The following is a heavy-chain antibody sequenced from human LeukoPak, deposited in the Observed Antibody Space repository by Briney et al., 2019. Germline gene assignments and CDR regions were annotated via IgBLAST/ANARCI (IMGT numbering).Heavy chain of an antibody. Sequence: PGGSLSFSCAASGFTFNTYTMNWFRQAPGKGLGWVSSILLSSTAIYSADSVKGRFTISRDNAKNFLYLQMNSLRAEDTAVYYCARTYYDILTGYNPYFDYWGQGILVTVSS. D-gene: IGHD3-9*01. CDR2: ILLSSTAI. CDR1: GFTFNTYT. V-gene: IGHV3-21*01. J-gene: IGHJ4*02. CDR3: ARTYYDILTGYNPYFDY.